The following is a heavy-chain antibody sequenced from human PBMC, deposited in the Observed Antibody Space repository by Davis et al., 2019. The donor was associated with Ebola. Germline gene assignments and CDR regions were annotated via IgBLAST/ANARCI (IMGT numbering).Heavy chain of an antibody. Sequence: GESLKISCAASGFTFSSYAMSWVRQAPGKGLEWVSAISGSGGSAYYADSVTGRFTISRDNSNSTLSLQMNSLRADDTAIYYCAKGAYCGVDCSSRPGGLEIWGQGTTVTVSS. V-gene: IGHV3-23*01. CDR2: ISGSGGSA. CDR3: AKGAYCGVDCSSRPGGLEI. CDR1: GFTFSSYA. D-gene: IGHD2-21*01. J-gene: IGHJ3*02.